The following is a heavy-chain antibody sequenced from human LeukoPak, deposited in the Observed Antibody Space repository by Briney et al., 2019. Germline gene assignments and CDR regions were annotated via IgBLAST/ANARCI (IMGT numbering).Heavy chain of an antibody. J-gene: IGHJ4*02. Sequence: SVKVSCKASGGTFSSYAISWVRQAPGQGLEWMGGIIPIFGTANYAQKFQGRVTITTDESTSTAYMELSSLRSEDTAVYYCARDRITIFGVVIRGGYFDYWGQGTLVTVSS. CDR2: IIPIFGTA. V-gene: IGHV1-69*05. CDR1: GGTFSSYA. CDR3: ARDRITIFGVVIRGGYFDY. D-gene: IGHD3-3*01.